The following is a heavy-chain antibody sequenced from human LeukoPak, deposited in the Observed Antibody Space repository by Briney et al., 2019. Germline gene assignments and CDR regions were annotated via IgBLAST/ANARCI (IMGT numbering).Heavy chain of an antibody. Sequence: GGPLRLSCAASGFTFSGSAMHRVRQASGKGLEWVGRIRSKANSYATAYAASVKGRFTISRDDTKNTAYLQMNSLKTEDTAVYYCTTVAPYWGQGTLVTVSS. CDR2: IRSKANSYAT. D-gene: IGHD4-23*01. CDR3: TTVAPY. CDR1: GFTFSGSA. J-gene: IGHJ4*02. V-gene: IGHV3-73*01.